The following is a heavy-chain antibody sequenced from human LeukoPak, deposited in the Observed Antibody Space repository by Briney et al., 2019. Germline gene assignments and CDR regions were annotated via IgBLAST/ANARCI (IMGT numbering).Heavy chain of an antibody. V-gene: IGHV3-13*05. D-gene: IGHD7-27*01. CDR3: ARASRTGDSARGYFDL. Sequence: GGSLRLSCAASGFTFSIYDMHWVRQATGKGLEWVSGIHTAGDPYYPGSVKGRFTISRENANNSLYLQMNSLRVGDTAVYYCARASRTGDSARGYFDLWGRGTLVTVSS. J-gene: IGHJ2*01. CDR2: IHTAGDP. CDR1: GFTFSIYD.